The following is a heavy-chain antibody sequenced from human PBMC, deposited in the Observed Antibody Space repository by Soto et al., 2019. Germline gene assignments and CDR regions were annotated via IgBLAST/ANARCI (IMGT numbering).Heavy chain of an antibody. Sequence: GESLKVSCKGFGYSFTSYWIGWVRQMPGKGLEWLGIIYPGDSDTRYSPSFQGQVTISADKSISTAYLQWSSLKASDTAVYYCARHTRLPDILTGFNYYYYMDVWGKGTTVTVSS. V-gene: IGHV5-51*01. D-gene: IGHD3-9*01. J-gene: IGHJ6*03. CDR1: GYSFTSYW. CDR2: IYPGDSDT. CDR3: ARHTRLPDILTGFNYYYYMDV.